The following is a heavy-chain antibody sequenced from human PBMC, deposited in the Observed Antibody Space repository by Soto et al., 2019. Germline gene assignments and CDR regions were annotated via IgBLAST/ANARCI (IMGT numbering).Heavy chain of an antibody. V-gene: IGHV3-33*01. CDR2: LWYDGRRK. J-gene: IGHJ4*02. CDR1: GFSFNNYG. Sequence: QVQVVESGGGVVQPGRSLRLSCVASGFSFNNYGMHWVRQAPGKGLEWVAVLWYDGRRKYYADSVKGRFTISRDTSMNTLYLQMNSLGAEDTAVYYCARDHDGSGHCNVFDYWGQGTLVTVSS. CDR3: ARDHDGSGHCNVFDY. D-gene: IGHD2-15*01.